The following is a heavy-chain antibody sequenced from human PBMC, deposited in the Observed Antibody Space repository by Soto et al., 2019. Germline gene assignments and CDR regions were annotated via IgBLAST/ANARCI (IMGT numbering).Heavy chain of an antibody. Sequence: GASLKISCKGSGYSFTSYWIGWVRQMPGKGLEWMGIIYPGDSDTRYSPSFQGQVTISADKSISTAYLQWSSLKASDTAMYYCARLIRSTIAAVLEGFEPWGQLTLLTASS. CDR2: IYPGDSDT. V-gene: IGHV5-51*01. CDR3: ARLIRSTIAAVLEGFEP. CDR1: GYSFTSYW. J-gene: IGHJ5*02. D-gene: IGHD6-13*01.